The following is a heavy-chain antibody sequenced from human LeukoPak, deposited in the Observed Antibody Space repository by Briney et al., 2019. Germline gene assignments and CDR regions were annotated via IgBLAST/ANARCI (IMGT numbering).Heavy chain of an antibody. D-gene: IGHD3-3*01. V-gene: IGHV4-39*07. Sequence: SETLSLTCTVSGGSISSSSYYWGWIRQPPGKGLEWIGSIYYSGSTYYNPSLKSRVTISVDTSKNQFSLKLSSVTAADTAVYYCARSVFYYDFWSGYIYFDYWGQGTLVTVSS. CDR3: ARSVFYYDFWSGYIYFDY. CDR1: GGSISSSSYY. CDR2: IYYSGST. J-gene: IGHJ4*02.